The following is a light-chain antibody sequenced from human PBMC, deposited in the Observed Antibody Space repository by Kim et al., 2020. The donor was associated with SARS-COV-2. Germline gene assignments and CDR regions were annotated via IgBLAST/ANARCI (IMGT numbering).Light chain of an antibody. Sequence: QSAVTQPASVSGSPGQSITISCTGTSSDIGGFDYVSWYQQHPGKAPKAMIYDVSKRPSGVSNRFSGSKSGNTASLTISGLQAEDEAHYFCSSSTSTITLVFRGGTHLAVL. CDR2: DVS. V-gene: IGLV2-14*01. CDR3: SSSTSTITLV. J-gene: IGLJ2*01. CDR1: SSDIGGFDY.